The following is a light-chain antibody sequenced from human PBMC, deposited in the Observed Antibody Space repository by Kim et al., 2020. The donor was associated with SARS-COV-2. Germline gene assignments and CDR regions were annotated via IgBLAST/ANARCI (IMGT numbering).Light chain of an antibody. CDR3: RSYAGSSTYV. CDR2: EVS. CDR1: SSDVGSYNL. Sequence: QSALTQPASVSGSPGRSITISCTGTSSDVGSYNLVSWYQQHPGKAPKLMIYEVSKRPSGVSNRFSGSKSDNTASLTISGLQAEDEADYYCRSYAGSSTYVFGTGTKVTVL. J-gene: IGLJ1*01. V-gene: IGLV2-23*02.